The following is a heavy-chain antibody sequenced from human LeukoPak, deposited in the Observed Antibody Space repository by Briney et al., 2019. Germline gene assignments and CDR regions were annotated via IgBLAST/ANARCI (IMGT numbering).Heavy chain of an antibody. J-gene: IGHJ4*02. CDR2: VYHSGST. CDR1: GGSISSSNW. D-gene: IGHD3-22*01. V-gene: IGHV4-4*02. CDR3: ARREYYDSTGFFDY. Sequence: SETLSLTCAVSGGSISSSNWWSWVRRPPGEGLEWIGEVYHSGSTNFNPSLKSRVTISVDKSKNQFSLKLSSVTAADTAVYHCARREYYDSTGFFDYWGQGTLVTVSS.